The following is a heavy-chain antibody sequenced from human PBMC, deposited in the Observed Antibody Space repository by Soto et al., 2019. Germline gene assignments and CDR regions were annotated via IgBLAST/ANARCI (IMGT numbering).Heavy chain of an antibody. CDR2: MHPNNGNK. V-gene: IGHV1-8*01. CDR3: AKDGTHIVVVPAATYYGMDV. D-gene: IGHD2-2*01. J-gene: IGHJ6*02. Sequence: GASVKVSCKASGYTFTSYDVHWVRQATGQGLEWMGWMHPNNGNKGYAQKFKGRLTMTTDTSINTAYMELSSLTSEDTAVYYCAKDGTHIVVVPAATYYGMDVWGQGTTVTVSS. CDR1: GYTFTSYD.